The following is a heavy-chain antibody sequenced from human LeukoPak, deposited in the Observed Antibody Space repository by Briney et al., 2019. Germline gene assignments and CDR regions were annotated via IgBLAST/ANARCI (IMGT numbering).Heavy chain of an antibody. CDR2: IYYSGST. D-gene: IGHD2-2*02. J-gene: IGHJ4*02. Sequence: PSETLSLTCTVSGGSISSYYWSWIRQPPGKGLEWIGYIYYSGSTNYNPSLKSRVTISVDTSKNQFSLKLSSVTAADTAVYYCARYTVNGYYFDYWGQGTLVTVSS. V-gene: IGHV4-59*01. CDR1: GGSISSYY. CDR3: ARYTVNGYYFDY.